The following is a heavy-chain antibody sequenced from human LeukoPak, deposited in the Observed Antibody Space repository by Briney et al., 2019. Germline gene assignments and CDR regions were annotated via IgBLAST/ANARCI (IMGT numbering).Heavy chain of an antibody. CDR3: ARADYGDRPPYY. CDR1: GYTFTSYY. Sequence: ASVKVSCKASGYTFTSYYMHWVRQAPGQGLEWMGIINPSGGGTSYAQKFQGRVTMTRDTSTSTVYMELSSLRSEDTAVYYCARADYGDRPPYYWGQGTLVTVSS. V-gene: IGHV1-46*01. D-gene: IGHD4-17*01. J-gene: IGHJ4*02. CDR2: INPSGGGT.